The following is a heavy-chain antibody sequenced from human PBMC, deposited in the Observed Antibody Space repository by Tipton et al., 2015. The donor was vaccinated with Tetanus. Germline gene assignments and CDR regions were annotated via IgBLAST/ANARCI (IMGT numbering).Heavy chain of an antibody. D-gene: IGHD3-3*02. V-gene: IGHV4-31*03. CDR2: IYYTGNT. J-gene: IGHJ6*03. CDR3: ARHFNSYSSYMDV. Sequence: TLSLTCTVSGGSIRSGGYYWSWIRQHPGKGLEWIGYIYYTGNTYYNPSLKSRVTISVDTSKNQFSLKLTSVTAADTAVYYCARHFNSYSSYMDVWGKGTTVTVSS. CDR1: GGSIRSGGYY.